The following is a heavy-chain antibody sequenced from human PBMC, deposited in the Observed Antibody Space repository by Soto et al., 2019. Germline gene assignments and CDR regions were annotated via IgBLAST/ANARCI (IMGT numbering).Heavy chain of an antibody. D-gene: IGHD1-26*01. CDR1: GFNFGDYY. V-gene: IGHV3-11*06. CDR3: ARLRVGVNWYFDL. Sequence: QMQLVESGGDLVKPGGSLGLSCAASGFNFGDYYMSWVRQAPGKGLEWVSFVSSTGGYTKYSDSVGGRFTVSRDNGKNSLHLQLNSLRVDDTAVYYCARLRVGVNWYFDLWGRGTLVTDSS. J-gene: IGHJ2*01. CDR2: VSSTGGYT.